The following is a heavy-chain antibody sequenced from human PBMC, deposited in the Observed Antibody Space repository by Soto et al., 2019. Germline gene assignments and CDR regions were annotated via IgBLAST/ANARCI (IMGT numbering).Heavy chain of an antibody. D-gene: IGHD2-8*01. J-gene: IGHJ4*02. CDR1: GYMFPIYH. Sequence: PGESLKISCEASGYMFPIYHISWLRQMPGKVLEWVGKIDPSDSRTMYRPSSRARITISVDKSINTAYLEWGRLKASDTAMYYCARNDSNGDFEFWGQGT. V-gene: IGHV5-10-1*01. CDR2: IDPSDSRT. CDR3: ARNDSNGDFEF.